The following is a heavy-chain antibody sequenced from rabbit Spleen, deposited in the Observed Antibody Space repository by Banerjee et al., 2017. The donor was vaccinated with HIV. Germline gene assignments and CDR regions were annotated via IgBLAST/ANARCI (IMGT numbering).Heavy chain of an antibody. V-gene: IGHV1S45*01. J-gene: IGHJ3*01. CDR3: ARDSYIGSGGWAYGVGL. D-gene: IGHD1-1*01. Sequence: QEQLVESGGGLVQPEGSLTLTCTASGFSFSSSYYMCWVRQAPGKGLEWIGCIYAGSSDSTYYASWAKGRFTISKTSSTTVTLQMTSLTAADTATYFCARDSYIGSGGWAYGVGLWGQGTLVTVS. CDR1: GFSFSSSYY. CDR2: IYAGSSDST.